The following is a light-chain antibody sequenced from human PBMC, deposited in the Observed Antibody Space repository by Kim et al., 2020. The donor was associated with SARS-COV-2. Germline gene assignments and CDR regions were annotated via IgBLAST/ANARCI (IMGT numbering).Light chain of an antibody. CDR2: DAS. V-gene: IGKV3-11*01. J-gene: IGKJ1*01. CDR3: QRRINWPPST. CDR1: QSVSSY. Sequence: EIVLTQSPATLSLSPGEIATLSCRASQSVSSYLAWYQQKPGQAPRLLIYDASNRATGIPARFSGSGSVTDFTHTISSLEPEDFAVYYCQRRINWPPSTFCQGTTVYIK.